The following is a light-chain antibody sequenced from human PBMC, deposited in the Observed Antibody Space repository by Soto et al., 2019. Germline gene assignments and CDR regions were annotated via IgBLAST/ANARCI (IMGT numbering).Light chain of an antibody. CDR2: KAS. CDR1: QSISSW. Sequence: DIQMTQSPSTLSASVGYRFTITCLASQSISSWLAWYQQKPGKAPKLLIYKASSLESGVPSRFSGSGSGTEFTLTISSLQPDDFATYYCQQYNSYPCTFGQGTKGDIK. J-gene: IGKJ1*01. V-gene: IGKV1-5*03. CDR3: QQYNSYPCT.